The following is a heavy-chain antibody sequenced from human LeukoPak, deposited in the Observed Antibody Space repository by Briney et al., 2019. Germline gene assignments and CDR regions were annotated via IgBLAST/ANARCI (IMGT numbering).Heavy chain of an antibody. D-gene: IGHD5/OR15-5a*01. J-gene: IGHJ4*02. V-gene: IGHV3-30-3*01. CDR3: ARDSLLYETTPPLDF. CDR1: EFTFSTYA. Sequence: GGSLRLSCAASEFTFSTYAMHWVRQAPGKGLEWVAVIFSDGSNKYYADSVKGRFTISRDNSKNTLYLQMNSLRVEDTAVYYCARDSLLYETTPPLDFWGQGTLVTVSS. CDR2: IFSDGSNK.